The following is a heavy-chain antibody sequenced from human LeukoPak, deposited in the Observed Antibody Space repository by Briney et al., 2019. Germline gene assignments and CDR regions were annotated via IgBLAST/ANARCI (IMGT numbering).Heavy chain of an antibody. CDR1: GGSISSGSYY. CDR2: MYTSGSA. D-gene: IGHD6-13*01. CDR3: ARNLIPEQLVLNF. V-gene: IGHV4-61*02. J-gene: IGHJ4*02. Sequence: SETLSLTCTVSGGSISSGSYYWTWIRQPAGKGLEWIGRMYTSGSANYNPSLKSRVTISVGTSKNQFSLNLRSVTPEDTAVYYCARNLIPEQLVLNFWGQGTLVTASS.